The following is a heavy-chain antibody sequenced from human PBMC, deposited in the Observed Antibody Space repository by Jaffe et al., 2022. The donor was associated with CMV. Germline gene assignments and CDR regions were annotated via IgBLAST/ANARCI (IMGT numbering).Heavy chain of an antibody. D-gene: IGHD6-13*01. CDR3: ARRPRISPAGNTDDYYFDH. V-gene: IGHV3-74*01. J-gene: IGHJ4*02. Sequence: EVQLVESGGGLVQPGGSLRLSCAASGFTFSSYWMHWVRQAPGKGLVWVSRINSDGSSTSYADSVKGRFTISRDNAKNTLYLQMNGLRVEDTAVYYCARRPRISPAGNTDDYYFDHWGQGTLVTVSS. CDR1: GFTFSSYW. CDR2: INSDGSST.